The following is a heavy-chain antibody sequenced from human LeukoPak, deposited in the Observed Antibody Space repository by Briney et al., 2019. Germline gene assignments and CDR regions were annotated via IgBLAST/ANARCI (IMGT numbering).Heavy chain of an antibody. Sequence: WESLSLTCAVYGGSFSGYYWSWIRQPPGKGLEWIGEINHSGSTNYNPSLKRRVTISIDTSMNQFSLKLSSVTAADAAVYYCARGDYYYDSSGYPPADYFDLWGRETLVSLST. CDR3: ARGDYYYDSSGYPPADYFDL. CDR2: INHSGST. V-gene: IGHV4-34*01. J-gene: IGHJ4*02. D-gene: IGHD3-22*01. CDR1: GGSFSGYY.